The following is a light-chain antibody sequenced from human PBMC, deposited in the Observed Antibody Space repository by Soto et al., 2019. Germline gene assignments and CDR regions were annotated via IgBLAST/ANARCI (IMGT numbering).Light chain of an antibody. CDR2: GAS. CDR1: QTITRSS. V-gene: IGKV3-20*01. CDR3: QQYVNSPIT. Sequence: EIVLTQSPGTLSLSPGDRATLSCRASQTITRSSLAWYQQKPGQGPRLLIFGASIRATGVPDRFSASGSGTDFTLTISSLEPEDFDVYYCQQYVNSPITLGQGTRLEI. J-gene: IGKJ5*01.